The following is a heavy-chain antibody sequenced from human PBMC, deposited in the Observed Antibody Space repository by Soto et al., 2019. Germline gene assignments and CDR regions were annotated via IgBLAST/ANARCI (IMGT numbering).Heavy chain of an antibody. J-gene: IGHJ4*02. CDR1: GGTFSSSA. CDR2: IIPIFGTA. V-gene: IGHV1-69*01. CDR3: ARDLLGDSSSLGVGN. Sequence: QVQLVQSGAEVKKPGSSVKVSCKASGGTFSSSAISWVRQAPGQGLEWMGGIIPIFGTANYAQKIQGRVKITADESTSTAYMELSSLRSEDTAVYYCARDLLGDSSSLGVGNWGQGTLVTVSS. D-gene: IGHD6-6*01.